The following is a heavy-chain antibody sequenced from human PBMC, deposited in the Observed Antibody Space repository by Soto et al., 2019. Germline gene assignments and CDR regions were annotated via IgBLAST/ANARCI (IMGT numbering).Heavy chain of an antibody. V-gene: IGHV3-15*01. D-gene: IGHD1-1*01. Sequence: EVQVVESGGDLVKPGGSLRLSCVTSGFMFSSAWMNWVRQAPGKGREWVGRIKSKRDGGARDYAEPVKGRFSISRDDSKNTVFLQMNSLRAEDTAVYYCVEGWNDFWGQGTLVTVSS. CDR2: IKSKRDGGAR. CDR1: GFMFSSAW. J-gene: IGHJ4*02. CDR3: VEGWNDF.